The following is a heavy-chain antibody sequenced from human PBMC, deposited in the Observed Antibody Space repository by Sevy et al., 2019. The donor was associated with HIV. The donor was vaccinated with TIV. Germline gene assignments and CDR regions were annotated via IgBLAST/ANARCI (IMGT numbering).Heavy chain of an antibody. V-gene: IGHV3-72*01. D-gene: IGHD6-13*01. CDR2: RRNKADGYPT. J-gene: IGHJ4*02. CDR3: ATHAGIAAAGRVFDY. Sequence: GGSLRLSCVASGFTFSDHYMEWVHQAPGKGLEWVGHRRNKADGYPTEYAASVKGRFTISRDESKNSLYVQMSSLKTEDTAVYYCATHAGIAAAGRVFDYWGQGTLVTVSS. CDR1: GFTFSDHY.